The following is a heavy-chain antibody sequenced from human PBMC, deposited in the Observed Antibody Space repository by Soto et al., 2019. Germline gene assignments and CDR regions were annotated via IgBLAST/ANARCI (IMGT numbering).Heavy chain of an antibody. CDR2: INAGNGNT. V-gene: IGHV1-3*05. J-gene: IGHJ3*01. CDR1: GYTFTSYA. CDR3: ARSSRIVVVTAMRGRDAFDL. Sequence: QVQLVQSGAEEKKPGASVKVSCKASGYTFTSYAMHWVRQAPGQRLEWMGWINAGNGNTKYSQKFQGRVTITRDTSASAAFMELSSLRSEDTVVYYCARSSRIVVVTAMRGRDAFDLWGQGTMVTVSS. D-gene: IGHD2-21*02.